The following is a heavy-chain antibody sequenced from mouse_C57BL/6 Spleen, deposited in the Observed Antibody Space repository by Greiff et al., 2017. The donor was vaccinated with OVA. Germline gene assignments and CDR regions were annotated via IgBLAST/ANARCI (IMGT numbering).Heavy chain of an antibody. V-gene: IGHV1-19*01. Sequence: VQLKESGPVLVKPGASVKMSCKASGYTFTDYYMNWVKQSHGKSLEWIGVINPYNGGTSYNQKFKGKATLTVDKSSSTAYMELNSLTSEDSAVYYCARPYSNFYFDYWGQGTTLTVSS. CDR3: ARPYSNFYFDY. CDR1: GYTFTDYY. J-gene: IGHJ2*01. CDR2: INPYNGGT. D-gene: IGHD2-5*01.